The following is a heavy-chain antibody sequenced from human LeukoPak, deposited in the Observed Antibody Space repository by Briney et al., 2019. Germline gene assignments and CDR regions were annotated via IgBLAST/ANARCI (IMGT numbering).Heavy chain of an antibody. CDR3: AGRRPYDSSGYSPPSGV. V-gene: IGHV4-4*02. J-gene: IGHJ6*02. CDR2: IYHSGST. CDR1: GGSISSSNW. D-gene: IGHD3-22*01. Sequence: PSETLSLTCAVSGGSISSSNWWSWVRPPPGKGLEWIGEIYHSGSTNYNPSLKSRVTISVDKSKNQFSLKLSSVTAADTAVYYCAGRRPYDSSGYSPPSGVWGQGTTVTVSS.